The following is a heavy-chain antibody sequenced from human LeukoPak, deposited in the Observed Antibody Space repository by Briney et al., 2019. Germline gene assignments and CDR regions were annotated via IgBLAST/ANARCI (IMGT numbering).Heavy chain of an antibody. Sequence: ASVKVSCKASVYRFVTYGFSWVRQAPGQGLEWMGWINAYNGNTNYAQKFQGRVTMTTDTSATTVYMELRSLTSDDTAVYYCARGGSYSGEYCDYWGQGTLVTVSS. CDR1: VYRFVTYG. CDR3: ARGGSYSGEYCDY. J-gene: IGHJ4*02. V-gene: IGHV1-18*01. D-gene: IGHD3-16*01. CDR2: INAYNGNT.